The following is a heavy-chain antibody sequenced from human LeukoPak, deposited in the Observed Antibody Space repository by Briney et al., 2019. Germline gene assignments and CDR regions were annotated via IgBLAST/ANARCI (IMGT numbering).Heavy chain of an antibody. D-gene: IGHD3-10*01. CDR2: IYYRGST. CDR3: ARDKFGEDYMDV. Sequence: SETLSLTCTVAGGSISGLYWSWIRQPPGKGLEWIGYIYYRGSTNYSPSFKSRVTTSVDTSRNQFSLRLTSVTAADTAVYYCARDKFGEDYMDVWGKGTTVTVSS. V-gene: IGHV4-59*11. CDR1: GGSISGLY. J-gene: IGHJ6*03.